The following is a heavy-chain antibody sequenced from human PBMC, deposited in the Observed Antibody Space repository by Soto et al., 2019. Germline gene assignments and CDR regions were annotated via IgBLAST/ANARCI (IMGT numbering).Heavy chain of an antibody. CDR3: ARGLTAMVDYYGMDV. V-gene: IGHV1-69*13. CDR1: GGTFSSYA. Sequence: GASVKVSCKASGGTFSSYAISWVRQAPGQGLEWMGGIIPIFGTANYAQKFQGRVTITADESTSTAYMELSSLRSEDTAVYYCARGLTAMVDYYGMDVWGQGTTVTVS. CDR2: IIPIFGTA. J-gene: IGHJ6*02. D-gene: IGHD5-18*01.